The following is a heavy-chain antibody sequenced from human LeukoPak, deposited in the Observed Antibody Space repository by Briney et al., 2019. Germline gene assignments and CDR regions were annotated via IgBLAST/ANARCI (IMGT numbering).Heavy chain of an antibody. CDR2: ISYDGSNK. D-gene: IGHD2-15*01. V-gene: IGHV3-30*04. CDR3: ARGLGYCSGGSCSMGEDY. J-gene: IGHJ4*02. Sequence: HPGRSLRLSCAPSGFTFSSYAMHWVRQAPGKGLEWVAVISYDGSNKYYADSVKGRFTISRDNSKNTLYLQMNSLRAEDTAVYYCARGLGYCSGGSCSMGEDYWGQGTLVTVSS. CDR1: GFTFSSYA.